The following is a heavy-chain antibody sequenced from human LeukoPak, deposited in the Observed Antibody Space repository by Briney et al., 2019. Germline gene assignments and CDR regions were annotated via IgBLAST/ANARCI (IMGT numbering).Heavy chain of an antibody. J-gene: IGHJ4*02. D-gene: IGHD6-19*01. CDR2: ISAYTGHT. V-gene: IGHV1-18*04. CDR1: GFGFSICG. Sequence: ASVTLSCKASGFGFSICGINWVRQAPGQRLEWMGWISAYTGHTKYLQKMRGRVTMTTDTSTNTAYMELRSLTSDDTAVYYCARGPGIDVAGVFDYWGQGSLVTVSS. CDR3: ARGPGIDVAGVFDY.